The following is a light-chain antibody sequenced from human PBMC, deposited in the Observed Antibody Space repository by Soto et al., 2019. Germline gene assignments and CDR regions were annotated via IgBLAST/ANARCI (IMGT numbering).Light chain of an antibody. CDR2: GAS. Sequence: EIVMTQSPATLSVSPGERATLSCSASQSVSSNLAWYQQKPGQAPRLLIYGASTRATDITARFSGSGSGTEFTLAISSLQSEDLAVYYCQQYNNWPPFTFGPGTKVVIK. CDR1: QSVSSN. J-gene: IGKJ3*01. CDR3: QQYNNWPPFT. V-gene: IGKV3-15*01.